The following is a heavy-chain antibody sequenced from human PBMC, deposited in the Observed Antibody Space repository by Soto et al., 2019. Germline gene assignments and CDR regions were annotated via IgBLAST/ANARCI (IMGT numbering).Heavy chain of an antibody. V-gene: IGHV3-30-3*01. Sequence: QVQLVESGGGVVQPGRSLRLSCAASGFTFSSYAMHWVRQAPGKGLEWVAVISYDGSNKYYADSVKGRFTISRDNSKNTLYLQMNSLRAEDTGVYYCARAAAAADDAFDIWGQGTMVTVSS. CDR1: GFTFSSYA. CDR3: ARAAAAADDAFDI. J-gene: IGHJ3*02. D-gene: IGHD6-13*01. CDR2: ISYDGSNK.